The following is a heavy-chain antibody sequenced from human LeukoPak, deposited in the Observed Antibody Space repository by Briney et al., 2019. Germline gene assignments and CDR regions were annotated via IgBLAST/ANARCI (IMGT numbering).Heavy chain of an antibody. CDR3: AREDFGDSAGYWYFDL. J-gene: IGHJ2*01. D-gene: IGHD4-17*01. V-gene: IGHV4-39*07. CDR2: MYYSGST. Sequence: SETLSLTCTVSGGSISSTNYWGWIRQPPGKGLEWIASMYYSGSTYYNPSLKSRVTISVDTSKNQFSLMLTSVTAADTAMYYCAREDFGDSAGYWYFDLWGRGTQVTVSS. CDR1: GGSISSTNY.